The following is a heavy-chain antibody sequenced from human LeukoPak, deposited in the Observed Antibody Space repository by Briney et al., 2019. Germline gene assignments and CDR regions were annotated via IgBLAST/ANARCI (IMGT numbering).Heavy chain of an antibody. J-gene: IGHJ3*02. D-gene: IGHD4-11*01. CDR2: IYGAATAT. CDR1: GISFWRHA. CDR3: AKSLHDSSTYWSEFRGFDI. Sequence: PGGSLRLSCAASGISFWRHAMNWVRQAPGKGLEWVSGIYGAATATYYADSVKGRFTISRDNSKNTVWLQVNSLRAEDTAVYYCAKSLHDSSTYWSEFRGFDIWGQGTMVTVSS. V-gene: IGHV3-23*01.